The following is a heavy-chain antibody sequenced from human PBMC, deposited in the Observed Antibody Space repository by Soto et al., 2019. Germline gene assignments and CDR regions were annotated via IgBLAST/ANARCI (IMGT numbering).Heavy chain of an antibody. V-gene: IGHV4-31*03. J-gene: IGHJ6*02. CDR2: IYYSGST. CDR1: GDSISSGGYY. CDR3: ARGGPSEAHYYYYGMDV. D-gene: IGHD3-16*01. Sequence: SETLSLTCTVSGDSISSGGYYWSWIRQHPGKGLEWIGYIYYSGSTYYNPSLKSRVTISVDTSKNQFSLKLSSVTAADTAVYYCARGGPSEAHYYYYGMDVWGQGATVTVSS.